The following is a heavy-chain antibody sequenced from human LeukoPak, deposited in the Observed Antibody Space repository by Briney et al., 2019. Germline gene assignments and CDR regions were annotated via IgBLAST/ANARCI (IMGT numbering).Heavy chain of an antibody. CDR3: ARDPYCSGGSCYSYFDY. CDR2: ISAYNGST. J-gene: IGHJ4*02. CDR1: GYTFTSYG. Sequence: ASVKVSCKASGYTFTSYGISWVRQAPGQGLEWMGWISAYNGSTNYAQKLQGRVTMTTDTSTSTAYMELRSLRSDDTAVYYCARDPYCSGGSCYSYFDYWGQGTLVTVSS. D-gene: IGHD2-15*01. V-gene: IGHV1-18*01.